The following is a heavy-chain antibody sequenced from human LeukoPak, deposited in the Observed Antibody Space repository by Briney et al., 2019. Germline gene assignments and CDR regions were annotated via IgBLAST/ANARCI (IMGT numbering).Heavy chain of an antibody. CDR1: GGSFSGYY. J-gene: IGHJ4*02. Sequence: PSETLSLTCAVYGGSFSGYYWSWIRQPPGKGLEWIGEINHSGSTNYNPSLKSRVTISVDTSKNQFSLKLSSVTAADTAVYYCARDTGPSGTAFDYWGQGTLVTVSS. CDR2: INHSGST. D-gene: IGHD2-2*01. V-gene: IGHV4-34*01. CDR3: ARDTGPSGTAFDY.